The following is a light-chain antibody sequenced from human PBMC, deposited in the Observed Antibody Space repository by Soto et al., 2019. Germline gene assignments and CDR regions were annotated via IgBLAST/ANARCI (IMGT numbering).Light chain of an antibody. CDR1: QSVNSN. CDR2: GAS. J-gene: IGKJ1*01. Sequence: EIVLTHSPATLSVSPGERATLSCRASQSVNSNLAWYQQRPGQAPRLLIYGASARATGIPDRFSGSVSGTEFTLTISSLQSEDFAVYYCQQYNNWPRTFGQGTKVDIK. V-gene: IGKV3-15*01. CDR3: QQYNNWPRT.